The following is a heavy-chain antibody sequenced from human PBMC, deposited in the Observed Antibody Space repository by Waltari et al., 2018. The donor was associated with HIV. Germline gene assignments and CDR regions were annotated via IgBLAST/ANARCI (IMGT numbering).Heavy chain of an antibody. V-gene: IGHV1-69*01. CDR1: GGTFSSYA. Sequence: QVQLVQSGAEVKKPGSSVKVSCKASGGTFSSYAISWVRQATGQGLEWMGGIIPIFGTANYAQKFQGRVTITADESTSTAYMELSSLRSEDTAVYYCARGMHYYDSSGYSGYYFDYWGQGTLVTVSS. J-gene: IGHJ4*02. D-gene: IGHD3-22*01. CDR2: IIPIFGTA. CDR3: ARGMHYYDSSGYSGYYFDY.